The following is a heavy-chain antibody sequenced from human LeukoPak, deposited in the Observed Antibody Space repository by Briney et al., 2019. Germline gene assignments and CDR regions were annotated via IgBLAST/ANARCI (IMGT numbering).Heavy chain of an antibody. CDR1: GGTFSSYA. D-gene: IGHD2-2*01. J-gene: IGHJ4*02. CDR3: ARYGDCSSTSCYGVYFDY. V-gene: IGHV1-69*05. CDR2: IIPIFGTA. Sequence: ASVKVSCKASGGTFSSYAISWVRQAPGQGLEWMGGIIPIFGTANYAQKFQGRVTITTDESTSTAYMELSSLRSEDTAVYYCARYGDCSSTSCYGVYFDYWGQGTLVTVSS.